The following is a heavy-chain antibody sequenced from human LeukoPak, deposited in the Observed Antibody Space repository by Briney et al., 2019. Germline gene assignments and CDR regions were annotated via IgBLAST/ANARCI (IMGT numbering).Heavy chain of an antibody. CDR1: GFTVSSNY. V-gene: IGHV3-53*01. CDR3: ARDRGYCSGGSCWLGAFDI. D-gene: IGHD2-15*01. J-gene: IGHJ3*02. CDR2: IYSGGST. Sequence: PGGSLRLSCAASGFTVSSNYMSWVRQAPGKGLEWVSVIYSGGSTYYADSVKGRFTISRDNSKNKLYLQMNSLRAEDTAVYYCARDRGYCSGGSCWLGAFDIWGQGTMVTVSS.